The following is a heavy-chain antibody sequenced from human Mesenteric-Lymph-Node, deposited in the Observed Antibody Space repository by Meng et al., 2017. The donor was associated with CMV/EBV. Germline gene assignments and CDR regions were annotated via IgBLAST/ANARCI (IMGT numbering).Heavy chain of an antibody. CDR3: AKAYAAFGELFSLYYYGMDV. D-gene: IGHD3-10*01. Sequence: GGSLRLSCTASGFTFSSYAMSWVRQAPGKGLEWVSAISGSGGSTYYADSVKGRFTISRDNSKNTLYLQMNSLRAEDTAVYYCAKAYAAFGELFSLYYYGMDVWGQGTTVTVSS. J-gene: IGHJ6*02. CDR2: ISGSGGST. V-gene: IGHV3-23*01. CDR1: GFTFSSYA.